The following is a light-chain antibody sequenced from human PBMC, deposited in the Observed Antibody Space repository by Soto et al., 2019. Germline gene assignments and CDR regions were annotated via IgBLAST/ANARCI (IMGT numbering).Light chain of an antibody. CDR3: CSYGGSSTFDVV. CDR2: EGS. V-gene: IGLV2-23*03. CDR1: SSDVGSYNI. J-gene: IGLJ2*01. Sequence: QSALTQPASVSGSPGQSITISCTGTSSDVGSYNIVSWYQQHPGKAPKLMIYEGSKRPSGVSNRFSGSKSGNTASLTISGLQAEDEADYYCCSYGGSSTFDVVFGGGTKLTVL.